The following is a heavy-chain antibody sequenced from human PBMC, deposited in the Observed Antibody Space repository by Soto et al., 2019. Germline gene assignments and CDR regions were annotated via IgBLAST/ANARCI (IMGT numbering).Heavy chain of an antibody. V-gene: IGHV1-18*01. CDR3: ARDLTIVLATHPRLENYGMDV. CDR2: VSPYNGHT. CDR1: GYSFTSYG. Sequence: QVQLVQSAAEVKKPGASVKVSCKASGYSFTSYGISWVRRAPGQGLEWMGWVSPYNGHTQFAQRFQGRVTMTTDTSTKTAYMELRNLRSDDTAHYYCARDLTIVLATHPRLENYGMDVW. D-gene: IGHD1-26*01. J-gene: IGHJ6*01.